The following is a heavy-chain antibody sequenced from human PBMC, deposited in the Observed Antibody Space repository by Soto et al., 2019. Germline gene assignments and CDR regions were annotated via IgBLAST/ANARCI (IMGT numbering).Heavy chain of an antibody. J-gene: IGHJ5*02. Sequence: EVQLAESGGGLVQPGGSLRLSCAASGFTFSSYNMNWVRQAPGKGLEWVSYISDSSSTVYYADSVKGRFTISRDNAKNSLYLQMNSLRAEDTAVYYCVRRWGNWFDPWGQGTLVTVSS. CDR1: GFTFSSYN. D-gene: IGHD3-16*01. V-gene: IGHV3-48*01. CDR3: VRRWGNWFDP. CDR2: ISDSSSTV.